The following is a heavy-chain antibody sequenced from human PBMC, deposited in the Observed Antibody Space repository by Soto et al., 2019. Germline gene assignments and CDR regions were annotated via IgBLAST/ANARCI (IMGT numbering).Heavy chain of an antibody. V-gene: IGHV3-43*01. CDR1: GFTFDDYT. J-gene: IGHJ4*02. Sequence: GGSLRLSCAASGFTFDDYTMHWVRQAPGKGLEWVSLISWDGGSTYYADSVKGRFTISRDNSKNSLYLQMNSLRTEDTALYYCAKDSTPIEDSGSYDWGQGTPVTVSS. CDR3: AKDSTPIEDSGSYD. CDR2: ISWDGGST. D-gene: IGHD1-26*01.